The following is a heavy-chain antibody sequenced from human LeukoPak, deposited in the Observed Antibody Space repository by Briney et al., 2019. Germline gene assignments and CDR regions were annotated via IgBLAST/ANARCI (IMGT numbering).Heavy chain of an antibody. D-gene: IGHD3-10*01. Sequence: GGSLRLSCAASGFVFSNHGMHWVRQAPGKRLEWVAVIWDDGNNKRYANSVNGRFTISRDNSENTLYLQMNGLTAEDTAMYYCARDSYQDYYGRFDPWGQGTLVIVSS. CDR1: GFVFSNHG. CDR2: IWDDGNNK. V-gene: IGHV3-33*01. CDR3: ARDSYQDYYGRFDP. J-gene: IGHJ5*02.